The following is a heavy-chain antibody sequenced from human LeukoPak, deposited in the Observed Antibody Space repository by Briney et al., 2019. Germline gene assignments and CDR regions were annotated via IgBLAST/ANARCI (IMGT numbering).Heavy chain of an antibody. V-gene: IGHV3-30*04. CDR1: GFTFSSYA. Sequence: GGSLRLSCAASGFTFSSYAMHWVRQAPGKGLEWVAVISYDGSNKYYADSVKGRFTISRDNSKNTLYLQMNSLRTEDTAVYYCTRQEVGTSSWLTWGQGTLVTVSS. CDR2: ISYDGSNK. D-gene: IGHD6-13*01. CDR3: TRQEVGTSSWLT. J-gene: IGHJ5*02.